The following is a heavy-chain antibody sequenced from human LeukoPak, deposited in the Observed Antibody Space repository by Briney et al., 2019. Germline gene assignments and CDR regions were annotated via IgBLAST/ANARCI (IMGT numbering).Heavy chain of an antibody. V-gene: IGHV4-59*01. Sequence: PSETLSLTCTVSGGSISSYYWSWIRQPPGKGRAWIGYIYYSGSTNYNPSLKSRVTISVDTSKNQFSLKLSSVTAADTAVYYCAREPTVTNAFDIWGQGTMVTVSS. CDR2: IYYSGST. CDR1: GGSISSYY. D-gene: IGHD4-17*01. J-gene: IGHJ3*02. CDR3: AREPTVTNAFDI.